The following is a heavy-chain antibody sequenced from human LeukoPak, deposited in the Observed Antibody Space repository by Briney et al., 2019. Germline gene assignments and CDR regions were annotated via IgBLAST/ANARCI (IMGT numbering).Heavy chain of an antibody. J-gene: IGHJ4*02. CDR2: IYYSGST. D-gene: IGHD3-10*01. CDR1: GGSISGYY. V-gene: IGHV4-59*08. CDR3: AILYGSGKDY. Sequence: SETLSLTCTVSGGSISGYYWSWIRQPPGKGLEWIGYIYYSGSTNYNPSLKSRLTISVDTSKNQISLKLSSVTAADTAVYYCAILYGSGKDYWGQGTLVTVSS.